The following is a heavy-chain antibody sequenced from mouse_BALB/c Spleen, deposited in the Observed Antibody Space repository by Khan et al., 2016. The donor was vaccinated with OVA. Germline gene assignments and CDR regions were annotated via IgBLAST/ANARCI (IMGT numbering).Heavy chain of an antibody. J-gene: IGHJ3*01. D-gene: IGHD2-13*01. CDR1: GYSFTGYT. V-gene: IGHV1-18*01. Sequence: EVQLQQSGPELVKPGASMKMSCKASGYSFTGYTMNWVKQSRVKNLEWIGLINPYNGGTAYNQKFGGKATLTVDKSSNTAYIELLSLTSEDSAVYYCVRSASYGDYVEAWFAYWGQGTLVTVSA. CDR2: INPYNGGT. CDR3: VRSASYGDYVEAWFAY.